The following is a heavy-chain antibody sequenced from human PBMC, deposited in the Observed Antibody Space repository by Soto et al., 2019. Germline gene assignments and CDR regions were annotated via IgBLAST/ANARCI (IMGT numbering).Heavy chain of an antibody. V-gene: IGHV3-7*01. CDR3: ASDLNWPNF. J-gene: IGHJ4*02. CDR1: GFTFSTYF. CDR2: IKPDGSER. D-gene: IGHD1-20*01. Sequence: EVQLVESGGGLVQPGGSLRLSCAASGFTFSTYFMTWVRQAPGKGLEWVATIKPDGSERWYVDSVKGRFTISRDNAKNSIYLERNSLRAEDAAVYFCASDLNWPNFWGRGSLVAVSS.